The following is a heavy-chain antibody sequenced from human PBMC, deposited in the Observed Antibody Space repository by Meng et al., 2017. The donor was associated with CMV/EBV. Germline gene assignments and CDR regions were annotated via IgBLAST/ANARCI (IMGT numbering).Heavy chain of an antibody. D-gene: IGHD6-13*01. Sequence: ELTFSGYASSWVRQAPGKVLEWVSAISGSGGSTYSADSVKGRFTISRDNSKNTLYLQMNSLRAEDTAVYYCAKDRAAVGYKGSDYWGQGTLVTVSS. V-gene: IGHV3-23*01. CDR1: ELTFSGYA. CDR3: AKDRAAVGYKGSDY. CDR2: ISGSGGST. J-gene: IGHJ4*02.